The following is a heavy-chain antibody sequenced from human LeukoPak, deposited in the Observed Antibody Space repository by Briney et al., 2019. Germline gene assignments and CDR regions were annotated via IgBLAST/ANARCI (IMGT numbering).Heavy chain of an antibody. J-gene: IGHJ6*03. Sequence: PSETLSLTCTVSGGSISSYYWSWIRQPPGKGLEWIGYIYCSGSTNYNPSLKSRVTISVDTSKNQFSLKLSSVTAADTAVYYCARAGGDYYYYYYMDVWGKGTTVTVSS. CDR1: GGSISSYY. CDR2: IYCSGST. V-gene: IGHV4-59*01. CDR3: ARAGGDYYYYYYMDV. D-gene: IGHD4-17*01.